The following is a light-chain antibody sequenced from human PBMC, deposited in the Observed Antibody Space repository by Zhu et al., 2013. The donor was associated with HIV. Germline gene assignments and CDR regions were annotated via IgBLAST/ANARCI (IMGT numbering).Light chain of an antibody. CDR1: QSVSTN. V-gene: IGKV3-15*01. J-gene: IGKJ3*01. CDR2: DAS. CDR3: QQYGSSPGT. Sequence: EIVMTQSPATLSVSPGERATLSCRASQSVSTNLAWYQHKPGQAPRLLIYDASTRATGVPARFSGSGSGTDFTLTISRLEPEDFAVYYCQQYGSSPGTFGPGTKVDIK.